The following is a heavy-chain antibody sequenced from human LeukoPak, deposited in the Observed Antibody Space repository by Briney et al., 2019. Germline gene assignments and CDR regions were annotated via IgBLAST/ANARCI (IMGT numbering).Heavy chain of an antibody. CDR3: ARDRSSRLPSDFDY. CDR1: GFTFSSYA. CDR2: IWYDGSNK. D-gene: IGHD2-2*01. J-gene: IGHJ4*02. V-gene: IGHV3-33*08. Sequence: PGRSLRLSCAASGFTFSSYAMHWVRQAPGKGLEWVAVIWYDGSNKYYADSVKGRFTISRDNSKNTLYLQMNSLRAEDTAVYYCARDRSSRLPSDFDYWGQGTLVTVSS.